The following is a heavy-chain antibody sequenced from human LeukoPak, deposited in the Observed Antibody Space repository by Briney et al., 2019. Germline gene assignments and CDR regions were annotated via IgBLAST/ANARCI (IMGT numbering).Heavy chain of an antibody. CDR2: IKQDGSEK. CDR1: GFTFSSYW. CDR3: AKGLYYDSSGYYGY. V-gene: IGHV3-7*03. D-gene: IGHD3-22*01. Sequence: GGSLRLSCAASGFTFSSYWMSWVRQAPGKGLEWVANIKQDGSEKYYVDSVKGRFTISRDNSKNTLYLQMNSLRAEDTAVYYCAKGLYYDSSGYYGYWGQGTLVTVSS. J-gene: IGHJ4*02.